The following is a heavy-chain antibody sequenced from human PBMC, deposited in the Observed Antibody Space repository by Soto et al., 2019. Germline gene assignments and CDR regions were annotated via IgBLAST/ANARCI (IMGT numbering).Heavy chain of an antibody. CDR2: ISYSGST. V-gene: IGHV4-30-4*01. D-gene: IGHD6-6*01. J-gene: IGHJ5*02. CDR3: AREEAARIERWFDP. CDR1: GGSTNTINNY. Sequence: SETLSLTCTVSGGSTNTINNYWGWIRQPPGKGLEWIGFISYSGSTYYNPSLMSRLTISLDTSTNRFSLKLTSVTAADTAAYYCAREEAARIERWFDPWGQGTLVTVSS.